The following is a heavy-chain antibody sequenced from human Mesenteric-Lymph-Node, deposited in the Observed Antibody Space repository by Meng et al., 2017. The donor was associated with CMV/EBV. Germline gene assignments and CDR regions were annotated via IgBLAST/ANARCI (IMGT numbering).Heavy chain of an antibody. D-gene: IGHD3-22*01. CDR3: ARVSDYYDSSGYSTFDY. CDR1: DGSFSGYY. CDR2: INHSGST. V-gene: IGHV4-34*01. J-gene: IGHJ4*02. Sequence: GSLRLSCAVYDGSFSGYYWSWIRQPPGKGLEWIGEINHSGSTNYNPSLKSRVTISVDTSKNQFSLKLSSVTAADTAVYYCARVSDYYDSSGYSTFDYWGQGTLVTVSS.